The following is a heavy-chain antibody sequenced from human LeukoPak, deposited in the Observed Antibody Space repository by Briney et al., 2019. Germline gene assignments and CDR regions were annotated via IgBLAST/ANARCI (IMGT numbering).Heavy chain of an antibody. J-gene: IGHJ4*02. D-gene: IGHD2-8*01. V-gene: IGHV4-34*01. CDR1: GGSFSGYY. CDR2: INHSGST. Sequence: PSETLSLTCAVYGGSFSGYYWSWIRQPPGKGLEWIGEINHSGSTNYNPSLKSRVTISVDTSKNQFSLKLSSVTAADTAVYYCARDQHGVRHFDYWGQGTLVTVSS. CDR3: ARDQHGVRHFDY.